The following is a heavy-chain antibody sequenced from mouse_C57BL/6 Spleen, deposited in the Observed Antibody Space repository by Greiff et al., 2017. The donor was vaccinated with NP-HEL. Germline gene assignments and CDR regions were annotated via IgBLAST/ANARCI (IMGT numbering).Heavy chain of an antibody. J-gene: IGHJ4*01. D-gene: IGHD2-13*01. V-gene: IGHV1-55*01. CDR3: ARWGDHTDYAMDY. CDR1: GYTFTSYW. CDR2: IYPGSGST. Sequence: QVQLQQPGAELVKPGASVKMSCKASGYTFTSYWITWVKQRPGQGLEWIGDIYPGSGSTNYNEKFKSKATLTVDTSSSTAYMQLSSLTSEDSAVYYCARWGDHTDYAMDYWGQGTSVTVSS.